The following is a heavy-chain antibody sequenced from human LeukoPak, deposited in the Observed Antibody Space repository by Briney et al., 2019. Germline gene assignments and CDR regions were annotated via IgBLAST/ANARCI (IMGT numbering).Heavy chain of an antibody. J-gene: IGHJ3*02. CDR2: INPSGGST. Sequence: ASVKVSCKASGYTFTSYYMHWVRQAPGQGLEWMGIINPSGGSTSYAQKFQGRVTMTRDMSTSTVYMELSSLRSEDTAVYYCAVDTYYYDSSGEDAFDIWGQGTMVTVSS. CDR3: AVDTYYYDSSGEDAFDI. V-gene: IGHV1-46*01. CDR1: GYTFTSYY. D-gene: IGHD3-22*01.